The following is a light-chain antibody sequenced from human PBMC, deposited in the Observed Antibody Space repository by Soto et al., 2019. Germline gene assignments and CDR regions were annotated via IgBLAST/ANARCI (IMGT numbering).Light chain of an antibody. CDR2: DAS. CDR1: QSISSW. Sequence: DIQMTQSPSTLSASVGDRVTITCRASQSISSWLAWYQQKPGKAPKLLIYDASSLESGVPSRFSGSGSGTEFTLTISNLQPDEFATYYCQQYNSYPWTFGQGTKVEIK. J-gene: IGKJ1*01. V-gene: IGKV1-5*01. CDR3: QQYNSYPWT.